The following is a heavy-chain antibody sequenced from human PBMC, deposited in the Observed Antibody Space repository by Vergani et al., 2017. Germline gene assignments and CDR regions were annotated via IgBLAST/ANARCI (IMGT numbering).Heavy chain of an antibody. CDR1: GFTFSSYD. V-gene: IGHV3-13*01. CDR2: IGTAGDT. J-gene: IGHJ4*02. CDR3: AKTDSSSWYSGSLAFVFDY. Sequence: EVQLVESGGGLVQPGGSLRLSCAASGFTFSSYDMHWVRQATGKGLEWVSAIGTAGDTYYPGSVKGRFTISRDNAKNSLYLQMNSLRAEDTALYYCAKTDSSSWYSGSLAFVFDYWGQGTLVTVSS. D-gene: IGHD6-13*01.